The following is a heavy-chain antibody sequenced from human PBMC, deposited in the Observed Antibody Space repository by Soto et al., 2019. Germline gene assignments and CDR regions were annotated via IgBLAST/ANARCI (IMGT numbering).Heavy chain of an antibody. CDR2: MFYSGST. CDR1: GASISSYY. Sequence: SETLCLTCSVSGASISSYYWSWIRQPPGKGLEWIGYMFYSGSTKYNPSLTSRVTVSIDTSKNQFSLNLRSVTGADTGVYYCARVGGAPLGAFDIWGQGTMVTVSS. D-gene: IGHD1-26*01. J-gene: IGHJ3*02. V-gene: IGHV4-59*01. CDR3: ARVGGAPLGAFDI.